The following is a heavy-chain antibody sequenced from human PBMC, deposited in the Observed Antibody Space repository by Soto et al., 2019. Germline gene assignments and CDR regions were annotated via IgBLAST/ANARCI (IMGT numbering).Heavy chain of an antibody. CDR1: GGSISGYY. CDR2: TSHDGVT. D-gene: IGHD5-12*01. CDR3: ARRIVATETFDY. Sequence: PSETLSLTCTVSGGSISGYYWSWVRQSPGKGLEWIGETSHDGVTNYNPSLEGRVTISIDTSKNQFYLTLNSVTAADTAIYYCARRIVATETFDYWGQGTLVTVSS. J-gene: IGHJ4*02. V-gene: IGHV4-59*08.